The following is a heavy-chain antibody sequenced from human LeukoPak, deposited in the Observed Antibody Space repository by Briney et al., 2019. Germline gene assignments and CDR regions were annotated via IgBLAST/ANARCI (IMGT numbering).Heavy chain of an antibody. CDR1: GFTFSRSW. J-gene: IGHJ4*02. D-gene: IGHD5-18*01. V-gene: IGHV3-74*01. CDR3: TSDTVDTAVGIDY. CDR2: MNSDGSST. Sequence: GGSLRLSCAGSGFTFSRSWMHWVRHAPGKGLVWVSRMNSDGSSTSYADSVKGRFTISRDNAKNTLYLQMNSLRAEDTAVYYCTSDTVDTAVGIDYWGQGTLVTVSS.